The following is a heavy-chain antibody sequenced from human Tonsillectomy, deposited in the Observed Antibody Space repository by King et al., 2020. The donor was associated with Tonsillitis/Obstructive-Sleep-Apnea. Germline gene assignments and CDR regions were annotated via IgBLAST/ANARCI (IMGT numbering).Heavy chain of an antibody. D-gene: IGHD3-22*01. J-gene: IGHJ4*02. V-gene: IGHV4-31*03. CDR2: IYYSGST. Sequence: VQLQESGPGLVKPSQTLSLTCTVSGGSISSGGYYWSWIRQPPGKGLEGIGYIYYSGSTYYNPSLKSRVTISVDTAKNQFALKLSSVTAADTAVYYCAREGRYYYDSSGYYQYYFDYWGQGTLVTVSS. CDR3: AREGRYYYDSSGYYQYYFDY. CDR1: GGSISSGGYY.